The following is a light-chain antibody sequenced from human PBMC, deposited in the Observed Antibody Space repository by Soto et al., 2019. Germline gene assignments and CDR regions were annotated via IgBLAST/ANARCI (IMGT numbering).Light chain of an antibody. J-gene: IGLJ7*01. CDR1: SSDVGGYNY. V-gene: IGLV2-14*01. Sequence: QSALTQPASVSGSPGQSITISCTGTSSDVGGYNYVSWYQQHPGKAPKLMIYEVSNRASGVSNRFSGSKSGNPASLNISGLQAQHEADYYCSSYTSSSTLVFGPGTQLTVL. CDR2: EVS. CDR3: SSYTSSSTLV.